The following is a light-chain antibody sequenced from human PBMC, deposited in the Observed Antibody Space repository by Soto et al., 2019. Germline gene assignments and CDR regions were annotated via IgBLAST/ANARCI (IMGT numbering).Light chain of an antibody. Sequence: DIQMTQSPSSLSASVGDRVTITCQASQDLSNYLNWYQQKPGKAPKLLIYDASNLETGVPSRFSGSGSGTDFTFTISSLQPEDIATYYCQQYDNLPGTFGQGTRLEIK. V-gene: IGKV1-33*01. CDR2: DAS. CDR1: QDLSNY. CDR3: QQYDNLPGT. J-gene: IGKJ5*01.